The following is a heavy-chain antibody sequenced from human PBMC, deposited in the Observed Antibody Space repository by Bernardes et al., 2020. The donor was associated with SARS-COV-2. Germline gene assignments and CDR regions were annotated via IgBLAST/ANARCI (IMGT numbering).Heavy chain of an antibody. CDR2: IYSSGSS. Sequence: TLSLTCTVSGGSISSSNYYWGWIRQPPGKGLEWIGSIYSSGSSYYNPSLQRRVRASVDPSKNQISLRLSFVTAADTAVYYCAGSSCGIDCYIGGLRSWDYGMDVWGQGTTVTVSS. V-gene: IGHV4-39*01. CDR3: AGSSCGIDCYIGGLRSWDYGMDV. J-gene: IGHJ6*02. D-gene: IGHD2-21*01. CDR1: GGSISSSNYY.